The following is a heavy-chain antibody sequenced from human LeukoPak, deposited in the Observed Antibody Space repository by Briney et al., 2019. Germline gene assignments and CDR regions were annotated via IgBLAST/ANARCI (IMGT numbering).Heavy chain of an antibody. Sequence: GGSLRLSCAASGFTFSSYSINWVRQAPGKGLEWVSCISSSSSYIYYADSVKGRFTISRENAKNSLYLQMNSLRAEDTAVYYCARDTGRGLRFLHDAFDIWGQGTMVTVSS. D-gene: IGHD3-3*01. CDR3: ARDTGRGLRFLHDAFDI. CDR2: ISSSSSYI. J-gene: IGHJ3*02. V-gene: IGHV3-21*01. CDR1: GFTFSSYS.